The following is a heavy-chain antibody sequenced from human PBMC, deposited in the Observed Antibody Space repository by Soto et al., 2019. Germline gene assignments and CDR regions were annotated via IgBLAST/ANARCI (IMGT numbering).Heavy chain of an antibody. CDR2: IYYSGST. J-gene: IGHJ4*02. CDR3: ARSRGEPPEGFDY. Sequence: QVQLQESGPGLVKPSETLSLTCTVSGGSMSNGGYYWGWIRQPPGKGLEWIGSIYYSGSTYNNPSLMSRLTMSIDTSKTQFSLKVTSVTAADTAVYYCARSRGEPPEGFDYWGQGTLVTVSS. D-gene: IGHD3-16*01. CDR1: GGSMSNGGYY. V-gene: IGHV4-39*01.